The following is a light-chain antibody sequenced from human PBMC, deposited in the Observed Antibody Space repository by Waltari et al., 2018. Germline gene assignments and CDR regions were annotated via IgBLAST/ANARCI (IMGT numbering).Light chain of an antibody. CDR2: WAS. V-gene: IGKV4-1*01. J-gene: IGKJ2*01. CDR3: QQYYTGPDT. CDR1: QSVLHRSNNKTH. Sequence: DIVMTQSPDSLAVPLGERATINCKSSQSVLHRSNNKTHLAWHQQQPGQAPKLLIYWASTRESGVPDRFSGSGSGTDFTLTISSLQAEDVAVYYCQQYYTGPDTFGQGTKLEIK.